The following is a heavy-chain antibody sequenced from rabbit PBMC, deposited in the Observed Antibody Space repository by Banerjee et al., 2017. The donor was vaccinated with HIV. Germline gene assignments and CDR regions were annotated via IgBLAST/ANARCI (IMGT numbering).Heavy chain of an antibody. D-gene: IGHD4-1*01. CDR1: GFSFSISYW. J-gene: IGHJ4*01. Sequence: SGFSFSISYWICWVRQAPGKGLEWSACIYGGSSGDTYYASWAKGRFTISKTSSTTVTLQMTSLTAADTATYFCARDLAGVIGWNFGLWGPGTLVTVS. CDR2: IYGGSSGDT. V-gene: IGHV1S45*01. CDR3: ARDLAGVIGWNFGL.